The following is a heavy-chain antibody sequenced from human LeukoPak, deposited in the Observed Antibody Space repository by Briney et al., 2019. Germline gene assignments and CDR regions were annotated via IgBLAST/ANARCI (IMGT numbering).Heavy chain of an antibody. Sequence: SVKVSCKASGGTFSSYAISWVRQAPGQGLEWMGRIIPIFGTANYAQKFQGRVTITTDESTSTAYMELSSLRSEDTAVYYCARSNPMDYGSFDYWGRGTLVTVSS. D-gene: IGHD3-16*01. CDR2: IIPIFGTA. CDR3: ARSNPMDYGSFDY. V-gene: IGHV1-69*05. J-gene: IGHJ4*02. CDR1: GGTFSSYA.